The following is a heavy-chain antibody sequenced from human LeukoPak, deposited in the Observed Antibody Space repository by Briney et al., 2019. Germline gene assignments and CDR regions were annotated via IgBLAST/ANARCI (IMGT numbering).Heavy chain of an antibody. D-gene: IGHD1-14*01. CDR2: ISDRGGST. CDR3: AKDRPEDQLLSLFDS. Sequence: PGGSLRLSCAASGFTFRTYAMAWVRQAPGKGLEWVSIISDRGGSTFYADSVKGRFSISRDNSRNTLYLQMNGLRAEDTAIYYCAKDRPEDQLLSLFDSWGQGTLVTVSS. V-gene: IGHV3-23*01. CDR1: GFTFRTYA. J-gene: IGHJ4*02.